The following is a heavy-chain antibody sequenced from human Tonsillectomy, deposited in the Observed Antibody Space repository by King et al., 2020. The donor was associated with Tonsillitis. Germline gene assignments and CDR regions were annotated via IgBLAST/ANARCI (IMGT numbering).Heavy chain of an antibody. CDR2: ISSSSSTI. V-gene: IGHV3-48*01. CDR3: ARVGAYGSGDCYSHGDY. Sequence: VQLVESGGGLVQPGGSLRLSCAASGFTFSSYNMNWVRQAPGKGLEWVSYISSSSSTIYYADSVKGRFTISRDNAKNSLYLQMNSLRGEDTAVYYCARVGAYGSGDCYSHGDYWGQGTLVTVSS. CDR1: GFTFSSYN. D-gene: IGHD2-21*02. J-gene: IGHJ4*02.